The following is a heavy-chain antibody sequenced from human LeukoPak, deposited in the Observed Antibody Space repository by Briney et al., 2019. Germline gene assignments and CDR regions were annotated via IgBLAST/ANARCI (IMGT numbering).Heavy chain of an antibody. V-gene: IGHV4-59*01. D-gene: IGHD6-6*01. CDR3: ARGASSQGY. J-gene: IGHJ4*02. CDR1: GGSISSYY. CDR2: ISYSGST. Sequence: PSETLSLTCTVSGGSISSYYWSWVRQPPGKGLEWIGYISYSGSTNYNPSLKSRVTILVDTSKNQFSLKLSSVTAADTAVYFCARGASSQGYWGQGTLVTVSS.